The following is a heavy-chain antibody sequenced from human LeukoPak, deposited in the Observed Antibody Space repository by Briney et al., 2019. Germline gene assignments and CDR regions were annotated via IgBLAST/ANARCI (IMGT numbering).Heavy chain of an antibody. J-gene: IGHJ4*02. CDR1: GGSISSGSYY. Sequence: PSQTLSLTCTVSGGSISSGSYYWSWIRQPAGKGLEWIGRIYTSGSTNYNPSLKSRVTISVDTSKNQFSLKLSSVTAADTAVYYCAGDVTWIKFDYWGQGTLVTVSS. CDR2: IYTSGST. D-gene: IGHD5-12*01. V-gene: IGHV4-61*02. CDR3: AGDVTWIKFDY.